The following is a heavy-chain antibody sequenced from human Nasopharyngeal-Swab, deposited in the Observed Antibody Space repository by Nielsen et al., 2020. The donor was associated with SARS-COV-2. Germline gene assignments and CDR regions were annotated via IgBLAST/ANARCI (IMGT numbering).Heavy chain of an antibody. V-gene: IGHV1-69*04. CDR2: IIPILGIA. CDR3: ARGDSYGASWYFDL. D-gene: IGHD5-18*01. Sequence: SVKVSCKASGYTFIDYYIYWVRQAPGQGLEWMGRIIPILGIANYAQKFQGRVTITADKSTSTAYMELSSLRSEDTAVYYCARGDSYGASWYFDLWGRGTLVTVSS. CDR1: GYTFIDYY. J-gene: IGHJ2*01.